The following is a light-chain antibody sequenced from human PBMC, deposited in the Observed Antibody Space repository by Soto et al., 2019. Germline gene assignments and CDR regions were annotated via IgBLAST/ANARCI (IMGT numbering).Light chain of an antibody. V-gene: IGKV1-9*01. J-gene: IGKJ2*01. CDR3: QQLNSDPPYT. CDR1: QDISGY. CDR2: AAS. Sequence: IQLTQSPPSLSASVGDRVTITCRASQDISGYLAWYQQKPGKAPKLLIYAASTLLSDVPSRFSGSGFGTDFTLSISSLQPDDFATYYCQQLNSDPPYTFGQGTRLEIK.